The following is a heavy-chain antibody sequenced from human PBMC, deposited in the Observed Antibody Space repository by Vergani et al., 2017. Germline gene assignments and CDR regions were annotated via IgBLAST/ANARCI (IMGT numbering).Heavy chain of an antibody. CDR2: CYTTGST. CDR1: GAYVGSGGYY. V-gene: IGHV4-61*02. Sequence: QVQLQESGPGLVKASQTLSLTCSVSGAYVGSGGYYWTWIRQPAGKGLEWIGRCYTTGSTDYNPSLNSRVTMSVDTSKNQFSLKLRSVTAADTAVYYCARGLRSSSWYELWGQGTLVTVSS. D-gene: IGHD6-13*01. CDR3: ARGLRSSSWYEL. J-gene: IGHJ4*02.